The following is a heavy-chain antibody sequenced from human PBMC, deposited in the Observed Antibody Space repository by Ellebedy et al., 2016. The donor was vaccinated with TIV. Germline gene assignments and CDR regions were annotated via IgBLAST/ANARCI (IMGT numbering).Heavy chain of an antibody. CDR3: ARDRCSGGSCY. CDR1: GYTFTSYY. V-gene: IGHV1-46*01. J-gene: IGHJ4*02. D-gene: IGHD2-15*01. Sequence: ASVKVSCKASGYTFTSYYMHWVRQAPGQGLEWMGIINPSGGSTSYAQKFQGRVTMTRDTSTSTVYMELSSLRSEDTPVYYCARDRCSGGSCYWGQGTLVTVSS. CDR2: INPSGGST.